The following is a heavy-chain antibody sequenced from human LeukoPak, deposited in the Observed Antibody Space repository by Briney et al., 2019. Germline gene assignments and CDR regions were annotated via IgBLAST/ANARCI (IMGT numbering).Heavy chain of an antibody. CDR1: GGTFSSYA. CDR3: ATESGSYSFSV. V-gene: IGHV1-69*06. D-gene: IGHD1-26*01. Sequence: GASVKVSCKASGGTFSSYAISWVRQAPGQGLKWMGGIIPIFGTANYAQKFQGRVTMTEDTSTDTAYMELSSLRSEDTAVYYCATESGSYSFSVWGQGTMVTVSS. J-gene: IGHJ3*01. CDR2: IIPIFGTA.